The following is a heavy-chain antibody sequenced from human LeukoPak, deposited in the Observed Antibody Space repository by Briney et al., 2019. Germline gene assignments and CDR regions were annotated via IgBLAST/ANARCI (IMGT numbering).Heavy chain of an antibody. CDR1: GYSISSGYY. CDR3: ARDWDYFDY. CDR2: IYHSGST. J-gene: IGHJ4*02. Sequence: PSETLSLTCAVSGYSISSGYYWGWIRQPPGKGLEWIGSIYHSGSTYYNPSLKSRVTMSVDTSKNQFSLKLSSVTAADTAVYYCARDWDYFDYWGQGTLVTVSS. V-gene: IGHV4-38-2*02. D-gene: IGHD3-16*01.